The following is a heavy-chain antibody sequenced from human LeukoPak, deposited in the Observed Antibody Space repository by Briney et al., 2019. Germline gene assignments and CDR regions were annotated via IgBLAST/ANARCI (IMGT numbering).Heavy chain of an antibody. CDR1: GFSFGSYG. V-gene: IGHV3-33*01. J-gene: IGHJ4*02. Sequence: GRSLRLSCAASGFSFGSYGMHWVRQAPGKGLEWVAVIWYDGSNKYYADSVKGRFTISRDNSKNTLFLQMNSLRAEDTAVYYCARDRYDILTGYYMYFDYWGQGSLVTVSS. CDR3: ARDRYDILTGYYMYFDY. CDR2: IWYDGSNK. D-gene: IGHD3-9*01.